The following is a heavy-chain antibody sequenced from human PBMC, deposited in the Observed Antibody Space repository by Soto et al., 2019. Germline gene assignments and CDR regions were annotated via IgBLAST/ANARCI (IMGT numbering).Heavy chain of an antibody. D-gene: IGHD3-22*01. Sequence: TLSLTCTVSGGSISSGYYYWSWIRQPPGKGLEWIGYIYYSGSTYYNPSLKSRVTISVDTSKNQFSLKLSSVTAADTAVYYRARVVVTRNYYDTSGYSIVAFDIWGQGTMVTVSS. CDR3: ARVVVTRNYYDTSGYSIVAFDI. CDR1: GGSISSGYYY. J-gene: IGHJ3*02. V-gene: IGHV4-30-4*01. CDR2: IYYSGST.